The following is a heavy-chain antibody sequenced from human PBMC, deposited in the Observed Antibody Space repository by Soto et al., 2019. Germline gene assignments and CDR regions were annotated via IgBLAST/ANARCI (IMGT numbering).Heavy chain of an antibody. Sequence: LGESLKISCKGSGYSFTSYWISWVRQMPGKGLEWMGRIDPSDSYTNYSPSFQGHVTISADKSISTAYLQWSSLKASDTAMYYCARQSSSGWWPPIGYYYYGMDVWGQGTTVTVSS. V-gene: IGHV5-10-1*01. CDR2: IDPSDSYT. CDR3: ARQSSSGWWPPIGYYYYGMDV. D-gene: IGHD6-19*01. CDR1: GYSFTSYW. J-gene: IGHJ6*02.